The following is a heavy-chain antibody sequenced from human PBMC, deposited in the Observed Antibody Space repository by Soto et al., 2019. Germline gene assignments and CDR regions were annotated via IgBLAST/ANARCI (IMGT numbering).Heavy chain of an antibody. D-gene: IGHD3-10*01. J-gene: IGHJ6*02. CDR1: GFTFSSYE. V-gene: IGHV3-48*03. Sequence: GGSLRLSCAASGFTFSSYEMNWVRQAPGKGLEWVSYISSSGSTIYYADSVKGRFTISRDNAKNSLYLQMNSLRAEDTAVYYCSYLTYYYGSGSYRLSYYGMDVWGQGTTVTVSS. CDR3: SYLTYYYGSGSYRLSYYGMDV. CDR2: ISSSGSTI.